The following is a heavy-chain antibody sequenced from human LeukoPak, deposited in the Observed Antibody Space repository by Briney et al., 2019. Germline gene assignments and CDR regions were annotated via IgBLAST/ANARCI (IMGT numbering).Heavy chain of an antibody. D-gene: IGHD6-13*01. CDR2: IKYDGSEK. CDR3: ARDIAAPGLFFDY. Sequence: GGSLRLSCAASGFTLSYWMSWVRQAPGKGLEWVANIKYDGSEKDYVDSVKGRFTTSRDNAKNSLYLQMNSLRAEDTAVYYCARDIAAPGLFFDYWGQGTLVTVSS. CDR1: GFTLSYW. V-gene: IGHV3-7*01. J-gene: IGHJ4*02.